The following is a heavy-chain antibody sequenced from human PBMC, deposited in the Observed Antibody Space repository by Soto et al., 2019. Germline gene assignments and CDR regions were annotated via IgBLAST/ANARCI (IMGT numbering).Heavy chain of an antibody. D-gene: IGHD3-22*01. Sequence: EVYLVESGGGSVQPGGSLRLSCAVSGFTFRTYSMNWVRQAPGKGLEWISYISSSGDTKYYADSVGGRFTMSRDNAKNSLSLQMKRLRDEDTAVYYCARGAMSDSTGYSPRYYFDSWGQGTVVSVSS. CDR3: ARGAMSDSTGYSPRYYFDS. CDR1: GFTFRTYS. V-gene: IGHV3-48*02. J-gene: IGHJ4*02. CDR2: ISSSGDTK.